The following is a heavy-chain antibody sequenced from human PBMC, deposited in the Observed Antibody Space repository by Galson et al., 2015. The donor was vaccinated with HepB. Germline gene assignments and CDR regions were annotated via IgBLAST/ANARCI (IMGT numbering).Heavy chain of an antibody. CDR3: AKDWWGKDHY. D-gene: IGHD2-15*01. CDR1: GFPFSSYA. CDR2: ISDSGGDT. Sequence: SLRLSCAASGFPFSSYAMSWVRQAPGKGLEWVSSISDSGGDTYYADSVRGRFTISRDNSRNTLSLQMNSLRAEDAAIYYCAKDWWGKDHYWGQGILVTVSS. J-gene: IGHJ4*02. V-gene: IGHV3-23*01.